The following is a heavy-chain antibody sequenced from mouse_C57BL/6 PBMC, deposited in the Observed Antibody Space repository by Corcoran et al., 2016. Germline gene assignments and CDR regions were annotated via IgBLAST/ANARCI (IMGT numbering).Heavy chain of an antibody. J-gene: IGHJ4*01. D-gene: IGHD1-1*01. CDR1: GFSLSTSGMG. CDR3: ARHVSYYYGSSWNYYAMDY. Sequence: QVTLKESGPGILQSSQTLSLTCSFSGFSLSTSGMGVSWIRQPSGKGLEWLAHIYWDDDKRYNPSLKSRLTISKDTSRNQVFLKITSVDTADTATYYWARHVSYYYGSSWNYYAMDYWGQGTSVTVSS. V-gene: IGHV8-12*01. CDR2: IYWDDDK.